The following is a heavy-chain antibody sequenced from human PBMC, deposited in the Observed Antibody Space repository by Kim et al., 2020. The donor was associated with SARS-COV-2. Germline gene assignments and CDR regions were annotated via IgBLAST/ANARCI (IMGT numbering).Heavy chain of an antibody. Sequence: CADSLQGRFTISRDNAKNTLYLQMNSLRAEDTAVYYCARGHYDSSGLFDYWGQGTLVTVSS. V-gene: IGHV3-74*01. J-gene: IGHJ4*02. CDR3: ARGHYDSSGLFDY. D-gene: IGHD3-22*01.